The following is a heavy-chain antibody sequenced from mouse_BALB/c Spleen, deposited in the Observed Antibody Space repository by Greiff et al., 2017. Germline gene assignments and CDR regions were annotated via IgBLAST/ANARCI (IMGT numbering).Heavy chain of an antibody. V-gene: IGHV5-9*03. CDR3: ARHYYGSYFDY. CDR2: ISSGGGNT. J-gene: IGHJ2*01. Sequence: EVKLVESGGGLVKPGGSLKLSCAASGFTFSSYTMSWVRQTPEKRLEWVATISSGGGNTYYPDSVKGRFTISRDNAKNNLYLQMSSLRSEDTALYYCARHYYGSYFDYWGQGTTLTVSS. CDR1: GFTFSSYT. D-gene: IGHD1-2*01.